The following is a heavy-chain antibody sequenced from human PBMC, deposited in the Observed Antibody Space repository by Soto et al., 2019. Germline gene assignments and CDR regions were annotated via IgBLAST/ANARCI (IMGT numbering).Heavy chain of an antibody. J-gene: IGHJ5*02. CDR3: ARRTPIRTWFDP. CDR1: GGSISSCDYY. Sequence: SETLSLTCSVSGGSISSCDYYWNWIRQPPGKGLEWIGHIYYSGSTYYNSSLKSRVTISLDTSKNQFSLKLSSVTAADTAVYYCARRTPIRTWFDPWGQGTLVTVSS. V-gene: IGHV4-30-4*01. CDR2: IYYSGST.